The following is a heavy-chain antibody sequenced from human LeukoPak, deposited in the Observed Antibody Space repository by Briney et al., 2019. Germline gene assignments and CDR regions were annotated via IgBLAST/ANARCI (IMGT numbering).Heavy chain of an antibody. CDR3: ARVGDSSGYLIQYFDY. CDR1: EFTFSNYG. CDR2: ISSSSSYI. Sequence: PGGSLRLSCAASEFTFSNYGMHWVRQAPGRGLEWVSSISSSSSYIYYADSVKGRFTISRDNAKNSLYLQMNSLRVEDTAVYYCARVGDSSGYLIQYFDYWGQGISVTVSS. V-gene: IGHV3-21*01. D-gene: IGHD3-22*01. J-gene: IGHJ4*02.